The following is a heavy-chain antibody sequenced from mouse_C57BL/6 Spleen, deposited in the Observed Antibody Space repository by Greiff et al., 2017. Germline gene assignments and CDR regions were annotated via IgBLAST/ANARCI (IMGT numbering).Heavy chain of an antibody. J-gene: IGHJ4*01. CDR3: ARISFYGSSYAMDY. V-gene: IGHV1-50*01. CDR2: IDPTDSST. Sequence: VQLQQPGAELVKPGASVKLSCKASGYTFTSYWMQWVKQRPGQGLEWIGEIDPTDSSTNYNQKFKGKATLTVDTSSSTAYMQLSSLTSEDSAVXYCARISFYGSSYAMDYWGQGTSVTVSS. D-gene: IGHD1-1*01. CDR1: GYTFTSYW.